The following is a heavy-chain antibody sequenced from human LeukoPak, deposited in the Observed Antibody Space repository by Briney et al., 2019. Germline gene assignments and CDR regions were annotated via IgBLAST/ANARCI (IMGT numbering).Heavy chain of an antibody. CDR1: GFTFSSYA. D-gene: IGHD3-22*01. J-gene: IGHJ4*02. V-gene: IGHV3-30*04. CDR2: ISYDGSNK. Sequence: GRSLRLSCAASGFTFSSYAMHWVRQAPGKGLEWVAVISYDGSNKYYADSVKGRFTISRDNSKNTLYLQMNSLRAEDAAVYYCARDWDYYDSSGYYYPYWGQGTLVTVSS. CDR3: ARDWDYYDSSGYYYPY.